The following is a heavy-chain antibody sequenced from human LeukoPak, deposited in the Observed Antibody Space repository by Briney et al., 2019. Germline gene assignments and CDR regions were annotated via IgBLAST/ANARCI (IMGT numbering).Heavy chain of an antibody. Sequence: GGSLRPSCAASGFTFSSYSMNWVRQAPGKGLEWVSYISSSSSTIYYADSVKGRFTISRDNAKNSLYLQMNSLRAEDTAVYYCTREKDYYDSSGYYRDAFDIWGQGTKVTASS. CDR3: TREKDYYDSSGYYRDAFDI. CDR2: ISSSSSTI. J-gene: IGHJ3*02. V-gene: IGHV3-48*01. CDR1: GFTFSSYS. D-gene: IGHD3-22*01.